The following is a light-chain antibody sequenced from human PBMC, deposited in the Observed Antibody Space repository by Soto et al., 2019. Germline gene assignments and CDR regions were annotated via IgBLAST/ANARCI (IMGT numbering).Light chain of an antibody. CDR1: SSDVGGYNY. CDR2: EVS. Sequence: QSALTQPASVSGSPGQSITISCTGTSSDVGGYNYVSWYQQHTGKAPKRMIYEVSNRPSGVSNRFSGSKSGNTASLTISGLQTEDEADYYCSSYTSRSTLDYVFGSGTKLTVL. J-gene: IGLJ1*01. V-gene: IGLV2-14*01. CDR3: SSYTSRSTLDYV.